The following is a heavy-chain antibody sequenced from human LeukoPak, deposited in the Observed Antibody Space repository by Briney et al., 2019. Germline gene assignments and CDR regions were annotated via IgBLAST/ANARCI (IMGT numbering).Heavy chain of an antibody. CDR3: ARDAGVLGYCSSTSCLPFDY. CDR2: ISAYNGNT. J-gene: IGHJ4*02. Sequence: GASVKVSCKASGYTFTSYGISWVRQAPGQGLEWMGWISAYNGNTNYAQKLQGRVTMTTDTSTSTAYMELRSLRSDDPAVYYCARDAGVLGYCSSTSCLPFDYWGQGPLVTVSS. D-gene: IGHD2-2*01. CDR1: GYTFTSYG. V-gene: IGHV1-18*01.